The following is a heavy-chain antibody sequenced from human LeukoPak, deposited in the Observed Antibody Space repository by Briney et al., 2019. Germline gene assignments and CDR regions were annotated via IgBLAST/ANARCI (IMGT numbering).Heavy chain of an antibody. V-gene: IGHV4-38-2*02. CDR1: GYSISSGYY. D-gene: IGHD3-9*01. Sequence: SETLSLTCTVSGYSISSGYYWGWIRQPPGKGLEWIGSIYHSGSTYYNPSLKSRVTISVDTSKNQFSLKLSSVTAADTAVYYCARALDILTGYYSYYFDYWGQGTLVTVSS. CDR3: ARALDILTGYYSYYFDY. CDR2: IYHSGST. J-gene: IGHJ4*02.